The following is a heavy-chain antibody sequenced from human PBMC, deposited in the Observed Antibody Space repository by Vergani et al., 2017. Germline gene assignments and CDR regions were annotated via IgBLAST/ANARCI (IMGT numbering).Heavy chain of an antibody. CDR3: ARGEVFHAGVTGQQLVSFDY. J-gene: IGHJ4*02. V-gene: IGHV1-2*04. Sequence: QVQLVQSGAEVKKPGASVKVSCKASGYTFTGYYMHWVRQAPGQGLEWMGWINPNSGGTNYAQKFQGWVTMTRYTSISTAYMELSRLRSDDTAVYYCARGEVFHAGVTGQQLVSFDYWGQGTLVTVSS. CDR1: GYTFTGYY. D-gene: IGHD6-13*01. CDR2: INPNSGGT.